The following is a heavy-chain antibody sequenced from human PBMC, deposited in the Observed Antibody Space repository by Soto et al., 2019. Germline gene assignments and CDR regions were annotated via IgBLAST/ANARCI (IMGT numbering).Heavy chain of an antibody. CDR2: ISGDGVTT. CDR3: AREYYGLLTGYYTDY. Sequence: EVQLVESGGDLVQRGGSLRLSCAASGFPFSSYWMHWVRHTPGKGLDWVARISGDGVTTYYADSVTGRFTVSRDNAKNTLSLQNSDLRAEDTAVYYCAREYYGLLTGYYTDYWGQGTLVSVSS. D-gene: IGHD3-9*01. CDR1: GFPFSSYW. J-gene: IGHJ4*02. V-gene: IGHV3-74*01.